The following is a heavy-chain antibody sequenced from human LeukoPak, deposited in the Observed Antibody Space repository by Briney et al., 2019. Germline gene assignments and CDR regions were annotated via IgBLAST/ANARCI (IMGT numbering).Heavy chain of an antibody. CDR1: GYTFTSHW. CDR2: IDARRGIT. D-gene: IGHD2-15*01. Sequence: TSVTLSCKPSGYTFTSHWMHWVRQAPGQGLEWMAIIDARRGITSYAQNFQDRVTLTRDTSTSTVYMEVSSLRSEDTAIYYCARDHSLEDRTWWFDPWGQGTLVIVSS. CDR3: ARDHSLEDRTWWFDP. J-gene: IGHJ5*02. V-gene: IGHV1-46*01.